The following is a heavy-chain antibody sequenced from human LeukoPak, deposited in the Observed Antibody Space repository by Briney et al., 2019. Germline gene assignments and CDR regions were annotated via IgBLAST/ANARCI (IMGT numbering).Heavy chain of an antibody. Sequence: PGGSLRLSCAASGFIFSDHYMDWVRQAPGKGLEWVGRTRNEANIYTTKYAASVKGRFTISRDDSKNSLYLQMNSLKTEDTAVYYCASPVGATTVRAFDIWGQGTMVTVSS. CDR2: TRNEANIYTT. V-gene: IGHV3-72*01. D-gene: IGHD1-26*01. CDR1: GFIFSDHY. CDR3: ASPVGATTVRAFDI. J-gene: IGHJ3*02.